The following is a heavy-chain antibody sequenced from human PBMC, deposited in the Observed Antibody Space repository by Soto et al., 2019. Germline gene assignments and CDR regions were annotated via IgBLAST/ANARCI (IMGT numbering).Heavy chain of an antibody. CDR3: ARRRAFGEVEAFDD. V-gene: IGHV3-11*05. D-gene: IGHD3-16*01. Sequence: QVQLVESGGGLVKPGGTLRLSCAGSGIRLSESYINWIRLTPEKGLAWISYIGDSYRHYAASVRGRFTISRDNVQNSVSPEMTNLRVDDTAIYYCARRRAFGEVEAFDDWGPGTLVTVSS. J-gene: IGHJ3*01. CDR2: IGDSYR. CDR1: GIRLSESY.